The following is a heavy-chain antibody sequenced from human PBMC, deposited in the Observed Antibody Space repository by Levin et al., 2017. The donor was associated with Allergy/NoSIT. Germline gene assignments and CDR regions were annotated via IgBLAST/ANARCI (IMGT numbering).Heavy chain of an antibody. J-gene: IGHJ3*02. CDR3: AFSSSWTIYDAFDI. CDR2: IYHSGST. CDR1: GGSISSSSYY. V-gene: IGHV4-39*07. D-gene: IGHD6-13*01. Sequence: PSETLSLTCTVSGGSISSSSYYWGWIRQPPGKGLEYIGSIYHSGSTYYNPSLKSRVTMSLDKSNNQFSLRLSSVTAADTALYYCAFSSSWTIYDAFDIWGQGTMVTVSS.